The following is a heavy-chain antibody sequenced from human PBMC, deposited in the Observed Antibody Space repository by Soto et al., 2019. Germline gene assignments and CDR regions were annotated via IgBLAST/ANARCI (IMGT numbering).Heavy chain of an antibody. Sequence: RGSLLLSCVSSVLTLSSWAMRWVRQAPGKGLEWVSTISGGGGNTYYADSVKGRFTISRDNSKSTLYLQMNSLRAEDTAVYYCAKGGYDSSGHSLYNFDSWGQGTLVTVSS. J-gene: IGHJ4*02. CDR1: VLTLSSWA. V-gene: IGHV3-23*01. CDR3: AKGGYDSSGHSLYNFDS. D-gene: IGHD3-22*01. CDR2: ISGGGGNT.